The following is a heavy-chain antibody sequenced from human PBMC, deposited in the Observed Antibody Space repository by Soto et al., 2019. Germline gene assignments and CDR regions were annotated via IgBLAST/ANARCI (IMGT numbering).Heavy chain of an antibody. V-gene: IGHV2-70*01. D-gene: IGHD3-10*01. CDR1: GFSLSTLGTC. CDR2: INWDNNK. J-gene: IGHJ4*02. CDR3: ARIPHYSDSSSIDY. Sequence: SGPTLVNPTQTLTLTCTFSGFSLSTLGTCVTWIRQPPGKALEWLALINWDNNKYYSTSLKTRLTISRDTSKNQVVLTMTNVDPVDTATYYCARIPHYSDSSSIDYWGQGTLVTVSS.